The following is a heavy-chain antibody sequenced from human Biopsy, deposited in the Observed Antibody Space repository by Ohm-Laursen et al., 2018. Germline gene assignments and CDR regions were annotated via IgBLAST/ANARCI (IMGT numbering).Heavy chain of an antibody. CDR1: GDSFASYA. Sequence: SVKVSCKASGDSFASYAIGRVRQAPGQGLEWMGGIIPIPNVATYAQKFQGRITITADESTSTAYMELSSLTSDDTAVYFCARGEGSSWFDPWGHGTLVTVSS. J-gene: IGHJ5*02. CDR3: ARGEGSSWFDP. D-gene: IGHD1-26*01. CDR2: IIPIPNVA. V-gene: IGHV1-69*10.